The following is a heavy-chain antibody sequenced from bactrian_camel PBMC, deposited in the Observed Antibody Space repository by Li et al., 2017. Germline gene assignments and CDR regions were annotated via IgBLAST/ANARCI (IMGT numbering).Heavy chain of an antibody. Sequence: VQLVESGGGSVQAGGSLRLSCTASGFTFDDPFDEAGMGWYRQTPGVDCELVSSISGDGNTHYADTVSGRFTISRDNAKEEVYLQMDLLKADDTAVYYCAADPPLPLVNGHCGGAGGYWGQGTQVTVS. D-gene: IGHD3*01. CDR1: GFTFDDPFDEAG. CDR2: ISGDGNT. CDR3: AADPPLPLVNGHCGGAGGY. J-gene: IGHJ4*01. V-gene: IGHV3S60*01.